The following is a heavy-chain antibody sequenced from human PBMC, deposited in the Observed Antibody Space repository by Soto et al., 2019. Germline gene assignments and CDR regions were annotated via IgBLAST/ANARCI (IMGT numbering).Heavy chain of an antibody. V-gene: IGHV1-8*01. CDR2: MNPNSGNT. Sequence: QVQLVQSGAEVKKPGASVKVSCKASGYTFTSYDINWVRQATGQGLEWMGWMNPNSGNTGYAQKFQGSVTLTRNTSISTAYMELSSLRSEDTAVYYCASVPNEDNWFDPWGQGTLVTVSS. CDR3: ASVPNEDNWFDP. CDR1: GYTFTSYD. J-gene: IGHJ5*02.